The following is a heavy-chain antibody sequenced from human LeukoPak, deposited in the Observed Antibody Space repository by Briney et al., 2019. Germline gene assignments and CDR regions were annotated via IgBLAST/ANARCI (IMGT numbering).Heavy chain of an antibody. D-gene: IGHD3-10*01. CDR3: AREAGGWFDP. CDR1: GFTFSSYS. Sequence: GGSLRLSCAASGFTFSSYSMNWVRQAPGKGLEWVSSISSSSSYIYYADSVNGRFTISRDNAKNSLYLQMSSLRAEDTAVYYCAREAGGWFDPWGQGTLVTVSS. V-gene: IGHV3-21*01. J-gene: IGHJ5*02. CDR2: ISSSSSYI.